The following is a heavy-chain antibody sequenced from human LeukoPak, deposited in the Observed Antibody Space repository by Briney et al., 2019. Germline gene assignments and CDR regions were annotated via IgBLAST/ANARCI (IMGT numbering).Heavy chain of an antibody. D-gene: IGHD2-2*01. V-gene: IGHV3-23*01. CDR2: IIGGGGST. CDR3: AHGAMYQLDY. J-gene: IGHJ4*02. Sequence: GSLRLSRAASGFPFSSHGMSWVRQAPGKGLEWVSGIIGGGGSTYYADSVKGRFTISGDNSRNTLFLQMNSLRAEDTAVYYCAHGAMYQLDYWGQGTLVTVSS. CDR1: GFPFSSHG.